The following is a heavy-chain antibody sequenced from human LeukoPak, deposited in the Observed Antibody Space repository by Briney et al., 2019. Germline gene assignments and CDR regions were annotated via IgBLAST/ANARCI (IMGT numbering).Heavy chain of an antibody. V-gene: IGHV3-48*02. CDR3: ARDSYGSSGYYYVSDY. CDR2: ISYSSSAI. D-gene: IGHD3-22*01. J-gene: IGHJ4*02. Sequence: GGSLRLSCAASGFTFSGSAMHWVRQASGKGLEWVSYISYSSSAIYYADSVKGRFTISRDNAKNSLYLRMNSLRDEDTAVYYCARDSYGSSGYYYVSDYWGQGTLVTVSS. CDR1: GFTFSGSA.